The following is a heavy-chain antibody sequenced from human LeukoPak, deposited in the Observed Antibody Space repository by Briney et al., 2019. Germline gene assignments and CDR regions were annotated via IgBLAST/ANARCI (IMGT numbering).Heavy chain of an antibody. D-gene: IGHD2/OR15-2a*01. V-gene: IGHV3-48*01. J-gene: IGHJ3*02. CDR3: ARDSVNRCAFDI. Sequence: GGSLRVSCASCGFTFSSHRMNRVRQAPGKGLEWVSYISSSSSTIYYADSVKGRFTISRDNAKNSLYLQMNSLRAEDTAVYFCARDSVNRCAFDIWGQGTMVTVSS. CDR1: GFTFSSHR. CDR2: ISSSSSTI.